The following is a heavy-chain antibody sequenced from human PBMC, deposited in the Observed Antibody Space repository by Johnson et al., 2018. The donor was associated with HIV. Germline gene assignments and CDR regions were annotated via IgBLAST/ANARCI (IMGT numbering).Heavy chain of an antibody. V-gene: IGHV3-30*02. CDR2: LWKDGSHK. CDR3: AKCIWGSILIDVLYI. D-gene: IGHD3-16*01. CDR1: GFTVSNYG. J-gene: IGHJ3*02. Sequence: QVQLVESVGGLIQPGGSLRLSCAGSGFTVSNYGMHWVRQAPGTGLEWVAVLWKDGSHKYYTDSVRARFAISRDHSMNTLYPHMNSLRAEDTAVYYCAKCIWGSILIDVLYIWCQGTTVIVSS.